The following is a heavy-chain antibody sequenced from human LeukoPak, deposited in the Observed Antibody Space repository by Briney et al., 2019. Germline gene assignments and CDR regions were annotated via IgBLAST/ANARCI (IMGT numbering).Heavy chain of an antibody. V-gene: IGHV1-46*01. Sequence: GASAKVSCKASGYTFTSYYMHWVRQAPGQGLEWMGIINPSGGSTSYAQKFQGRVTMTRDTSTSTVYMELSSLRSEDTAVYYCARIGTRIASSTDWFDPWGQGTLVTVSS. CDR1: GYTFTSYY. D-gene: IGHD3-22*01. CDR3: ARIGTRIASSTDWFDP. CDR2: INPSGGST. J-gene: IGHJ5*02.